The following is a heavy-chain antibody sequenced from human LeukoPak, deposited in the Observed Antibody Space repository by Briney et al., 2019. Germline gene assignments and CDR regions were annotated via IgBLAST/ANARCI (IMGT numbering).Heavy chain of an antibody. J-gene: IGHJ4*02. D-gene: IGHD3-22*01. V-gene: IGHV1-69*13. CDR2: IIPIFGTA. CDR3: ARDHSKYDSSGYYRL. CDR1: GGTFSSYA. Sequence: SVKVSCTASGGTFSSYAISWVRQAPGQGLEWMGGIIPIFGTANYAQKFQGRVTITADESTSIAYMELSSLRSEDTAVYYCARDHSKYDSSGYYRLWGQGTLVTVSS.